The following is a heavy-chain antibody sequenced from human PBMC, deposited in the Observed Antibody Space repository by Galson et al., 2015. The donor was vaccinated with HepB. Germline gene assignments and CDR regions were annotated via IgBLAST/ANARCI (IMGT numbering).Heavy chain of an antibody. CDR1: GYTFTGYY. J-gene: IGHJ6*03. V-gene: IGHV1-2*06. Sequence: SVKVSCKASGYTFTGYYMHWVRQAPGQGLEWMGRINPNSGGTNYAQKFQGRVTMTRDTSISTAYMELSRLRSDDTAVYYCARDSQSPSYYYYYYMDVWGKGTTVTVSS. CDR2: INPNSGGT. CDR3: ARDSQSPSYYYYYYMDV.